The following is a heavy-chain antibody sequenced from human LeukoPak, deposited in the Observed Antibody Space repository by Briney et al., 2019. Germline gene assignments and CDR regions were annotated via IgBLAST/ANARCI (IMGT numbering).Heavy chain of an antibody. CDR2: ISGSGGST. CDR1: GFTVSSNY. CDR3: AKGTYDYGDY. J-gene: IGHJ4*02. D-gene: IGHD2-2*01. V-gene: IGHV3-23*01. Sequence: GGSLRLSCAASGFTVSSNYMSWVRQAPGKGLEWVSAISGSGGSTYYADSVKGRFTISRDNSKNTLYLQMNSLRAEDTAVYYCAKGTYDYGDYWGQGTLVTVSS.